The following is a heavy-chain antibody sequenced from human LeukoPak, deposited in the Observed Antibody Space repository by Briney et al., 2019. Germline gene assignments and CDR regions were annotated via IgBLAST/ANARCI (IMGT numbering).Heavy chain of an antibody. CDR1: GFTFSSYG. J-gene: IGHJ6*02. CDR2: ISYDGSNK. CDR3: ASGSNYVDYYGMDV. D-gene: IGHD4-11*01. Sequence: GGSLRLSCAASGFTFSSYGMHWVRQAPGKGLEWVAVISYDGSNKYYADSVKGRFTISRDNSKNTLHLQMNSLRSEDTAVYYCASGSNYVDYYGMDVWGQGTTVTVSS. V-gene: IGHV3-30*03.